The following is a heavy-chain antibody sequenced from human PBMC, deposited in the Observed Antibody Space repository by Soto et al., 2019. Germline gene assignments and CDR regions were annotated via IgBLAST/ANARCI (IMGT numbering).Heavy chain of an antibody. CDR3: ARVSRPRWFDP. Sequence: SETLSLPCTVSGGSISSYYWSWIRQPPGKGLEWIGYIYYSGSTNYNPSLKSRVTISVDTSKNQFSLKLSSVTAADTAVYYCARVSRPRWFDPWGQGTLVTVS. CDR1: GGSISSYY. V-gene: IGHV4-59*01. J-gene: IGHJ5*02. D-gene: IGHD1-1*01. CDR2: IYYSGST.